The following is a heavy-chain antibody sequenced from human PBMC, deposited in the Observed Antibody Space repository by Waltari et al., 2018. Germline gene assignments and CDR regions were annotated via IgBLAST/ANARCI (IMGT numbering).Heavy chain of an antibody. J-gene: IGHJ4*02. D-gene: IGHD3-16*01. CDR2: IYYSGSS. CDR3: ARVLIRTSGLNFDS. Sequence: QQESGPSLVKPSETLSLTCTVSYWSISSXSXYWGWIRLAPGKGLEWIGHIYYSGSSYHNPAMKSRITMSVDSSKNQFSLTLSSVTAADTAVYYXARVLIRTSGLNFDSWXXXSLVTVSS. V-gene: IGHV4-39*07. CDR1: YWSISSXSXY.